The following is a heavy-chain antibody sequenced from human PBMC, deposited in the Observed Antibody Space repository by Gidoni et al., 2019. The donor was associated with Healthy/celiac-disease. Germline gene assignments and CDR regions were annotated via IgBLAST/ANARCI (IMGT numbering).Heavy chain of an antibody. V-gene: IGHV3-73*01. D-gene: IGHD3-22*01. CDR1: GFTFSGSA. Sequence: EVQLVESGGGLVQPGGSLKLSCAASGFTFSGSAMHWVRPASGTGLEWVGRIRSKANSYATAYAASVKGRFTISRDDSKNTAYLQMNSLKTEDTAVYYCTRLKPLYLTDSSGYYPEYYYYYGMDVWGQGTTVTVSS. CDR3: TRLKPLYLTDSSGYYPEYYYYYGMDV. J-gene: IGHJ6*02. CDR2: IRSKANSYAT.